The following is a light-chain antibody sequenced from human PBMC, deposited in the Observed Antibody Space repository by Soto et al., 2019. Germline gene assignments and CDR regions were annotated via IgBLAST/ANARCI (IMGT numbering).Light chain of an antibody. CDR1: IIDVGSYNL. CDR3: CSYAGSVI. V-gene: IGLV2-23*02. J-gene: IGLJ2*01. Sequence: QSALTQPASVSGSPGQSITISCSGTIIDVGSYNLISWYQQHPGKAPKLLIYEVTKRPSGVSHRFSGSKSGNTASLTISGLQADDEADYYCCSYAGSVIFGGGTQLTVL. CDR2: EVT.